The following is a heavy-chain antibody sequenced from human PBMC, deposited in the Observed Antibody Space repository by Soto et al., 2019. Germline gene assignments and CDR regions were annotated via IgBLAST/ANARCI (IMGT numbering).Heavy chain of an antibody. D-gene: IGHD2-15*01. Sequence: SLRLSCAASGFTFSSYAMHWVRQAPGKGLEWVAVISYDGSNKYYADSVKGRFTISRDNSKNTLYLQMNSLRAEDTAVYYCARAHGSIVVVVAATGGSYNWFDPWGQGTLVTVSS. CDR2: ISYDGSNK. CDR1: GFTFSSYA. V-gene: IGHV3-30-3*01. J-gene: IGHJ5*02. CDR3: ARAHGSIVVVVAATGGSYNWFDP.